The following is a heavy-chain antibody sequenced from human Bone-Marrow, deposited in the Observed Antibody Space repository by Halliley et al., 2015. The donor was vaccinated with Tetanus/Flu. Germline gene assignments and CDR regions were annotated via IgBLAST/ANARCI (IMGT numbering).Heavy chain of an antibody. CDR1: GYSFINYW. Sequence: MQLVQSGAEVKKPGESLKISCKGSGYSFINYWIGWVRQMPGKGLEWMGIIYPSDSETRHSPSFQGQVTISADKSVSTAYLQWSSLKASDTAMYYCARQGDNDFWSGLAAADAFDIWGQGTMVTVSS. CDR2: IYPSDSET. D-gene: IGHD3-3*01. CDR3: ARQGDNDFWSGLAAADAFDI. V-gene: IGHV5-51*01. J-gene: IGHJ3*02.